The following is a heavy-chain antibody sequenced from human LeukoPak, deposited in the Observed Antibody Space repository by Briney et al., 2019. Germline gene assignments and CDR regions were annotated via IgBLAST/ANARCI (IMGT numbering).Heavy chain of an antibody. CDR2: IYYTGTT. J-gene: IGHJ4*02. CDR1: GGSISGYY. V-gene: IGHV4-59*01. Sequence: SETLSLTCIASGGSISGYYWSWIRQPPGKGLEWIGYIYYTGTTNYNPSLKSRISISADTSKNQFSLRLSSVTAADTAVYYCARSRSRGYSGDFDYWGQGTLVTVSS. D-gene: IGHD5-12*01. CDR3: ARSRSRGYSGDFDY.